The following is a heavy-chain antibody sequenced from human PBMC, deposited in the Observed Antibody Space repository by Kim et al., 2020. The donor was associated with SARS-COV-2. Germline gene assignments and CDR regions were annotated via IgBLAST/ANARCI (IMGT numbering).Heavy chain of an antibody. CDR2: INTYNGDT. J-gene: IGHJ2*01. D-gene: IGHD2-15*01. Sequence: ASVKVSCKASGYKYNTYGITWVRQAPGQGLEWMGRINTYNGDTNYAQRFLGRVTMTTDTSSTTAYMELKSLRPDDMAVYYCARDLTWGYVDLWGRGTLVT. V-gene: IGHV1-18*03. CDR1: GYKYNTYG. CDR3: ARDLTWGYVDL.